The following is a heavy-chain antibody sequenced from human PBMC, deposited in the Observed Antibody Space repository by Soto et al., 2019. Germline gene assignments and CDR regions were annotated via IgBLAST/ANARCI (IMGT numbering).Heavy chain of an antibody. J-gene: IGHJ4*02. CDR2: IRGNGDPP. V-gene: IGHV3-64D*06. Sequence: GGSLRLSCSASGFTFSSYAMHWVRQAPGRGLEYVSGIRGNGDPPFYADSVKGRFTISRDNSKNTLYLQMSSLSADDTAVYYCVKSRGGNNFDFFDWGQGALVTVSS. CDR3: VKSRGGNNFDFFD. CDR1: GFTFSSYA. D-gene: IGHD5-12*01.